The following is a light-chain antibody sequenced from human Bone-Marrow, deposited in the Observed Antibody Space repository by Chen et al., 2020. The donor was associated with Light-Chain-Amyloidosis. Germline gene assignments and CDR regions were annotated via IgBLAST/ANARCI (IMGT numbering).Light chain of an antibody. CDR2: EVT. CDR1: SSDVGGDNH. CDR3: SSYTITITLV. J-gene: IGLJ1*01. V-gene: IGLV2-14*01. Sequence: QSALTQPASVSGSPGQSITISCTGTSSDVGGDNHVSWYQQHPDKAPELMIYEVTNRPSWVPDRCSRCRSDKTASLHICGLQTEDESDYFGSSYTITITLVFGSGTTGTVL.